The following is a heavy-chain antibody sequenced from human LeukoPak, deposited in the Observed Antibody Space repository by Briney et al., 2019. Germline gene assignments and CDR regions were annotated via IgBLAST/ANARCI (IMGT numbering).Heavy chain of an antibody. CDR3: ATNGYYCMDV. Sequence: SETLSLTCAVSGGSISSSTNWWSWVRQPPGKGLEWMGEIYHSGGTNYNPSLKSRITISVDKSQNQFSLKVNSLTAADTAVYYCATNGYYCMDVWGKGTTVTVSS. CDR1: GGSISSSTNW. CDR2: IYHSGGT. D-gene: IGHD2-8*01. J-gene: IGHJ6*03. V-gene: IGHV4-4*02.